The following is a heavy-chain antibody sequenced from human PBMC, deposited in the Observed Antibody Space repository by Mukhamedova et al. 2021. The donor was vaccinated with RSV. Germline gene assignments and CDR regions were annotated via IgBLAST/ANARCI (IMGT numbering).Heavy chain of an antibody. CDR2: IRYDGSNK. Sequence: APGKGLGWVAFIRYDGSNKYYADSVKGRFTISRDNSKNTLYLQMNSLRAEDTAVYYCAKLFRSSGTGGVSYYMDVWGKGTTVTVS. D-gene: IGHD3-22*01. CDR3: AKLFRSSGTGGVSYYMDV. J-gene: IGHJ6*03. V-gene: IGHV3-30*02.